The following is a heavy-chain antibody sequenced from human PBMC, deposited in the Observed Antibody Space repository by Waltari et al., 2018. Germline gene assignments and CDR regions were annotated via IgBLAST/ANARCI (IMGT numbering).Heavy chain of an antibody. J-gene: IGHJ5*02. V-gene: IGHV3-21*01. CDR3: VREVVGTDNWFDP. CDR2: ISSQSSDI. D-gene: IGHD2-21*02. CDR1: GFTLNSYP. Sequence: EVDLVESGGGLVKPGGSLRLSCSASGFTLNSYPIHWVRQAPGKGLEWVSSISSQSSDIYYADSVKGRFTIFRDNAKNSLYLQMSSLRVDDTAVYYCVREVVGTDNWFDPWGQGTLVTVSS.